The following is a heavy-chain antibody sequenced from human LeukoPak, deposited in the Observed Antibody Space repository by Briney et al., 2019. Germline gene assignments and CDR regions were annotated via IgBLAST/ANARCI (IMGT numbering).Heavy chain of an antibody. CDR1: GVNFSTYA. D-gene: IGHD5-24*01. CDR2: ISKDGSNE. CDR3: VRDRGDGYNQIDY. J-gene: IGHJ4*02. Sequence: GGSLRLSCAASGVNFSTYAMNWVRQAPGKGLECVAVISKDGSNEHYADPGKGRFTISRDNSKNTLYLQMNSLRTEDTAVYYCVRDRGDGYNQIDYWGQGTLVTVSS. V-gene: IGHV3-30*04.